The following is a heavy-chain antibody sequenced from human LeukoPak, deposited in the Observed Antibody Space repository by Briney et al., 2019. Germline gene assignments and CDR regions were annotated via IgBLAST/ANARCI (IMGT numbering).Heavy chain of an antibody. CDR3: VKIAANYFDY. CDR1: GFTFSSYA. V-gene: IGHV3-64D*09. CDR2: ISSNGGST. Sequence: GGSLRLSCSASGFTFSSYAMHWVRQAPGKGLEYVSAISSNGGSTHYADSVKGRFTISRDNSKNTLYLQMSSLRAEDTAVYYCVKIAANYFDYWGQGTLVTVSS. D-gene: IGHD6-13*01. J-gene: IGHJ4*02.